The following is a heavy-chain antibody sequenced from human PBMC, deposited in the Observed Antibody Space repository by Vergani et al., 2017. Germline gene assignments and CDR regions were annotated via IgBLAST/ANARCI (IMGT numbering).Heavy chain of an antibody. CDR2: IYYSGST. D-gene: IGHD3-10*01. V-gene: IGHV4-61*01. CDR1: GGSVSSGSYY. Sequence: QEQLQESGPGLVKTSETLSLTCTVSGGSVSSGSYYWSWIRQPPGKGLEWIGNIYYSGSTNYTPSLKSLVTISVDTSKNQFSLKLSSVTAADTAMYYCAREWYYYGSGSYFPWGQGTLVTVSS. CDR3: AREWYYYGSGSYFP. J-gene: IGHJ5*02.